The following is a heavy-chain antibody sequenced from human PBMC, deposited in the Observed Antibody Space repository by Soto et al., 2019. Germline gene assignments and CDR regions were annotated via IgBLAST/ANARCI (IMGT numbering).Heavy chain of an antibody. V-gene: IGHV3-23*01. D-gene: IGHD3-22*01. CDR2: ISGSGGCT. J-gene: IGHJ4*02. CDR1: GFTFSSYA. CDR3: AKGDYYDSSGCDY. Sequence: EVQLLESWGGLVQPGGSLRLSCAASGFTFSSYAMSWVRQAPGKGLEWVSAISGSGGCTYYADSVKGRFTISGDNSKNTLYLQMNSLRAEDTAVYYCAKGDYYDSSGCDYWGQGTLVTVSS.